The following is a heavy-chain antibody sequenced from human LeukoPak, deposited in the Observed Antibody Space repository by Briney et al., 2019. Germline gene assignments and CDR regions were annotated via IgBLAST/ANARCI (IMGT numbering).Heavy chain of an antibody. CDR1: RFTFSSYA. CDR3: AKHKENYGDSCLDDY. D-gene: IGHD4-17*01. V-gene: IGHV3-23*01. CDR2: ISGRGDST. Sequence: GGSLRLSCAASRFTFSSYAMSWVRQGPGKGLEWVSSISGRGDSTYYADSVKGRFTISRDNSKKTLYLQLNSLGVEDTAVYFCAKHKENYGDSCLDDYWGQGALVTVSS. J-gene: IGHJ4*02.